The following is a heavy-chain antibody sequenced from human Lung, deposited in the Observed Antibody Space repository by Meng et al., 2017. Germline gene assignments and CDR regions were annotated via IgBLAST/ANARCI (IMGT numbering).Heavy chain of an antibody. V-gene: IGHV3-74*01. J-gene: IGHJ1*01. CDR3: TNDRLNH. CDR2: INRDGTKP. CDR1: GFTFTDHW. Sequence: EVQVVEFGGGLVPPGGSLRLSCAASGFTFTDHWMHWVRRGPGKGLVWVSRINRDGTKPTYADSVKGRFTISRDNAKNTLYLQMNNLRAEDTAFYYCTNDRLNHWGQGALITVSS. D-gene: IGHD1-1*01.